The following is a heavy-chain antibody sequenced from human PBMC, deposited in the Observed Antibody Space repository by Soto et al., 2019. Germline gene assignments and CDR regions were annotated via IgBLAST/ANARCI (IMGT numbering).Heavy chain of an antibody. Sequence: QVQLVESGGGVVQPGRSLRLSCAASGFTFSSYGMHWVRQAPGKGLEWVTVISYDGNVAYYADSVKGRFTISRDNSKNTLYLQMNSLRTEDPAMYYCAKEGPITNWYFDYWGQGTLVTVSS. J-gene: IGHJ4*02. D-gene: IGHD1-1*01. V-gene: IGHV3-30*18. CDR1: GFTFSSYG. CDR3: AKEGPITNWYFDY. CDR2: ISYDGNVA.